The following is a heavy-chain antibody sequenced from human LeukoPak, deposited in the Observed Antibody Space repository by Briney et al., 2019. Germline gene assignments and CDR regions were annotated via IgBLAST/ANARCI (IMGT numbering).Heavy chain of an antibody. CDR3: AREEEGGTFDY. D-gene: IGHD3-16*01. Sequence: GASVKVSCKASGYTIASHYMHWVRQAPGQGLEWMGFINPSGGSASYAQKFQGRVTMTRDTSTSTVYMELSSLRSEDTAVYYCAREEEGGTFDYWGQGTLVTVSS. J-gene: IGHJ4*02. V-gene: IGHV1-46*01. CDR2: INPSGGSA. CDR1: GYTIASHY.